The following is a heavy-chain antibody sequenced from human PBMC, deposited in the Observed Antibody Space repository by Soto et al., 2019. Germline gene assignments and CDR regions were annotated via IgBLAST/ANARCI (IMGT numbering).Heavy chain of an antibody. Sequence: QVQLVQSGAEVKKPGASVKVSCKASGYTFTSYDINWVRQATGQGLEWLGWMNPNSGNTGYAQKFQGRVTMTRSTSISTAYMEPSSLLSEDTSVYSCAMSRLGYCSGGSCSEDAFDIWCEGTMVTVSS. V-gene: IGHV1-8*01. J-gene: IGHJ3*02. CDR3: AMSRLGYCSGGSCSEDAFDI. CDR2: MNPNSGNT. D-gene: IGHD2-15*01. CDR1: GYTFTSYD.